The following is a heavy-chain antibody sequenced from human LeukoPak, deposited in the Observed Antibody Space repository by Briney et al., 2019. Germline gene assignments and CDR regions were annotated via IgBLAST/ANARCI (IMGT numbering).Heavy chain of an antibody. CDR3: ATDDSSGYYYVY. J-gene: IGHJ4*02. CDR1: GYTLTELS. V-gene: IGHV1-24*01. CDR2: FDPEDGET. D-gene: IGHD3-22*01. Sequence: ASVNVSCKVSGYTLTELSMHWVRQAPGTGLEWMGGFDPEDGETIYAQKFQGRVTMTEDTSTDTAYMELSSLRSEDTAVYYCATDDSSGYYYVYWGQGTLVTVSS.